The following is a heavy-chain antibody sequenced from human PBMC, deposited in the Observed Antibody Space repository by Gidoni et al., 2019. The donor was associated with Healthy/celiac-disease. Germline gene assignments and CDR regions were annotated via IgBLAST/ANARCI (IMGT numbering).Heavy chain of an antibody. CDR2: IDPSDSYT. CDR3: ARDIVVVPAAISGNNY. V-gene: IGHV5-10-1*03. J-gene: IGHJ4*02. Sequence: ELQLVQSGAEVKKPGESLRISCKGSGYSFPSYWISWVRQMPGKGLEWMGRIDPSDSYTNYSPSFQGHVTISADKSISTAYLQWSSLKASDTAMYYCARDIVVVPAAISGNNYWGQGTLVTVSS. D-gene: IGHD2-2*01. CDR1: GYSFPSYW.